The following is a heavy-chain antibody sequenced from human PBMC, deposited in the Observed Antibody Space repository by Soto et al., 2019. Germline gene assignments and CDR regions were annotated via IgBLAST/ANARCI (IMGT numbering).Heavy chain of an antibody. D-gene: IGHD2-21*02. CDR1: GYIFTTYA. V-gene: IGHV1-3*01. CDR2: INGGNGNT. J-gene: IGHJ5*02. CDR3: ARRGTAVFYQDWFGP. Sequence: ASVKVSCKASGYIFTTYAIHWVRQAPGQRLEWMGWINGGNGNTKYSQKFQGRVTITRDTSATTAYMQLSSLRSEDTAVYYCARRGTAVFYQDWFGPWAQGTLVTVS.